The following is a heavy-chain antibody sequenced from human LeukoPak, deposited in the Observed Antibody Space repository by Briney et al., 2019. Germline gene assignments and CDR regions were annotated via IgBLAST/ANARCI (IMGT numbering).Heavy chain of an antibody. J-gene: IGHJ4*02. V-gene: IGHV3-11*01. CDR2: ISSGGSTI. CDR1: GFTFSDYY. Sequence: KPGVSLRLSCAVSGFTFSDYYKSWIRQAPGKGLEWVSYISSGGSTISHADSVKGRFTISRDNAENSLYLQMNSLRAEDTAVYYCARGGSGWGYWGQGTLVTVSS. D-gene: IGHD6-19*01. CDR3: ARGGSGWGY.